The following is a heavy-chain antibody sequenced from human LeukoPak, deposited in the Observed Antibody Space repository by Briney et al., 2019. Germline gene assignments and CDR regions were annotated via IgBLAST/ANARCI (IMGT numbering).Heavy chain of an antibody. CDR1: GFSLTNFW. Sequence: GGSLRLXCAVSGFSLTNFWMRWVRQAPGRELEWVANIHPEGNETYHVESVKGRFTISRDNTKNLLFLQMNGMRVEDTAVYYCARGDAFSGDHWGQGTLVTVSS. CDR3: ARGDAFSGDH. J-gene: IGHJ4*02. V-gene: IGHV3-7*04. CDR2: IHPEGNET.